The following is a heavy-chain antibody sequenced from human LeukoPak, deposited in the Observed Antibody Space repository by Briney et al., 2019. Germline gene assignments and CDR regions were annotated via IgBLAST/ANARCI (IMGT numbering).Heavy chain of an antibody. V-gene: IGHV3-48*01. CDR3: TRSRPGTEAGQPNFDY. CDR2: ISSISIII. CDR1: GFTFSTYS. J-gene: IGHJ4*02. Sequence: GGSLRLSCAASGFTFSTYSMSWVRQAPGKGLEWVSYISSISIIIYYADSVKGRFTISRDNARNYLYLQMNSLRAEDTAVYYCTRSRPGTEAGQPNFDYWGQGTLVTVSS. D-gene: IGHD6-13*01.